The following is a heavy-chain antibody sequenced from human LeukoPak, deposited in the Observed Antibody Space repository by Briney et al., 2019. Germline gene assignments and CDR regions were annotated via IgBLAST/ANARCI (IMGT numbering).Heavy chain of an antibody. V-gene: IGHV3-48*03. Sequence: GGSLRLSCAASGFTFSSYEMNWVRQAPGKGLEWVSYISSICSTIYYADSVKGRFTISRDNAQNPLYLQMNSLRAEDTAGYYCAELGITMIGGVWGKGATVTISS. D-gene: IGHD3-10*02. J-gene: IGHJ6*04. CDR2: ISSICSTI. CDR3: AELGITMIGGV. CDR1: GFTFSSYE.